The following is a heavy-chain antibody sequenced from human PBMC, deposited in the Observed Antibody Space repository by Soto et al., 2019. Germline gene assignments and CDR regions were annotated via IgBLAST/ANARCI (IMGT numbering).Heavy chain of an antibody. CDR3: TIGQGALYCSSTSCTGY. D-gene: IGHD2-2*01. J-gene: IGHJ4*02. CDR2: IKSKTDGGTT. Sequence: GGSLRLSCAASGFTFSNAWMSWVRQAPGKGLEWVGRIKSKTDGGTTDYAAPVKGRFTTSRDDSKNTLYLQMDSLKTEDTAVYYCTIGQGALYCSSTSCTGYWGQRTLVTVSS. V-gene: IGHV3-15*01. CDR1: GFTFSNAW.